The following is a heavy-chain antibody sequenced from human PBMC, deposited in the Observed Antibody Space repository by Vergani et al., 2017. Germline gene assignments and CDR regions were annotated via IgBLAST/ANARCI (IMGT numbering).Heavy chain of an antibody. CDR3: AEGSVATAYYFDY. V-gene: IGHV3-23*01. D-gene: IGHD5-12*01. CDR2: ISGSGGST. Sequence: EVQLLESGGGLVQPGGSLRLSCAASGFTFSSYAMSWVRQAPGKGLEWVSAISGSGGSTYYADSVKGQFTISRDNSKNTLYLQMNSLRAEDTAVYYCAEGSVATAYYFDYWGQGTLVTVSS. J-gene: IGHJ4*02. CDR1: GFTFSSYA.